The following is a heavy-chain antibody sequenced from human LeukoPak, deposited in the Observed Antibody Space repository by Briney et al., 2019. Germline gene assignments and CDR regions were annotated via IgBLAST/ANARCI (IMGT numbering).Heavy chain of an antibody. J-gene: IGHJ5*02. CDR2: IYYSGST. CDR1: GGSISSSSYY. Sequence: SETLSLTCTVSGGSISSSSYYWGWIRQPPGKGLEWIGSIYYSGSTYYNPSLKSRVTISVDTSKNQFSLKLSSVTAADTAVYYCARGRIGGYQLLYRSPFDPWGQGTLVTVSS. D-gene: IGHD2-2*02. V-gene: IGHV4-39*07. CDR3: ARGRIGGYQLLYRSPFDP.